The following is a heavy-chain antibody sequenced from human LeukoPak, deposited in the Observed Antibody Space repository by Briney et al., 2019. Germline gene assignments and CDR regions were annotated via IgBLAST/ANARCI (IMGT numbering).Heavy chain of an antibody. D-gene: IGHD3-22*01. Sequence: SSVKVSCKASGGTFGSYAISWVRQAPGQGLEWMGGITPIFGTANYAQKFQGRVTITTDESTSTAYMELSSLRSEDTAVYYCARDHYDSSGYYSNNFDYWGQGTLVTVSS. CDR3: ARDHYDSSGYYSNNFDY. J-gene: IGHJ4*02. V-gene: IGHV1-69*05. CDR2: ITPIFGTA. CDR1: GGTFGSYA.